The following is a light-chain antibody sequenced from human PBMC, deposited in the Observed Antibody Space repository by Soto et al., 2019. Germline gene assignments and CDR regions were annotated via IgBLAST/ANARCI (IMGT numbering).Light chain of an antibody. J-gene: IGKJ3*01. V-gene: IGKV3-20*01. CDR1: QSVGSSY. Sequence: PGERATLSCRASQSVGSSYLAWYQQKPGQAPRLLIYATSSRATGIPDRFSGSGSGTDFTLTISRLEPEDFAVYYWQQYQTVGPWTKVDIK. CDR2: ATS. CDR3: QQYQT.